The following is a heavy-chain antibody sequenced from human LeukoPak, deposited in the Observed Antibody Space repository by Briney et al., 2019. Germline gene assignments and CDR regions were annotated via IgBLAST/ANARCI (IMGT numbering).Heavy chain of an antibody. CDR3: TRDRRITIFGVVYYYYMDV. J-gene: IGHJ6*03. Sequence: ASVKVSCKASGYTFTSYYMHWVRQAPGQGLEWMGIINPSGGSTSYAQKFQGRVTMTRDMSTSTVYMELSSLRSEDTAVYYCTRDRRITIFGVVYYYYMDVWGKGTTVTVSS. V-gene: IGHV1-46*01. D-gene: IGHD3-3*01. CDR1: GYTFTSYY. CDR2: INPSGGST.